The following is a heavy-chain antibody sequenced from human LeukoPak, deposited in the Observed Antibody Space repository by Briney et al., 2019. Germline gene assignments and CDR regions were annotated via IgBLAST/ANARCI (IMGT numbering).Heavy chain of an antibody. D-gene: IGHD4-17*01. Sequence: SETLSLTCTVSGGSISSYYWNWIRQPPGKGLEWIGNIYYSGSTSYNPSLKSRVTISVDTSKNQFSLKLSSVTAADTAVYYCARRVYGDYGNWFDPWGQGTLVTVSS. V-gene: IGHV4-59*08. J-gene: IGHJ5*02. CDR2: IYYSGST. CDR1: GGSISSYY. CDR3: ARRVYGDYGNWFDP.